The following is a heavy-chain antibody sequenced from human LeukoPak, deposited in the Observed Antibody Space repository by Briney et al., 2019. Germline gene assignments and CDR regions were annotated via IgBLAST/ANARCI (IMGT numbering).Heavy chain of an antibody. V-gene: IGHV4-34*01. Sequence: SETLSLTCAVYGGSFSGYYWSWIRQPPGKGVEWIGEINHSGSTNYNPSLKSRVTISVDTSKNQFSLKLSSVTAADTAVYYCARGLWGSSEYYFDYWGQGTLVTVSS. D-gene: IGHD6-25*01. CDR1: GGSFSGYY. J-gene: IGHJ4*02. CDR2: INHSGST. CDR3: ARGLWGSSEYYFDY.